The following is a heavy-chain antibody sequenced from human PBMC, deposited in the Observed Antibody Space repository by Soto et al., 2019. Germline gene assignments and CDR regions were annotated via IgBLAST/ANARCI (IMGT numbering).Heavy chain of an antibody. J-gene: IGHJ4*02. Sequence: QVQLVQSGAEVRKPGASVKVSCKPSGYTFNTYYLHWLRQAPGQALEWMGVIHPSGGGTTYSQKFLGRVTVTRDTSTTTVFMELSSLRSDDTAVHYCARGGHIAVVTASFDTWGQGTLVTVSS. V-gene: IGHV1-46*02. CDR2: IHPSGGGT. CDR3: ARGGHIAVVTASFDT. D-gene: IGHD2-21*02. CDR1: GYTFNTYY.